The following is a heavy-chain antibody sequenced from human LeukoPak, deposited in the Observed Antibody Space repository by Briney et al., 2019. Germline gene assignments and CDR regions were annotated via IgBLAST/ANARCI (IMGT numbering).Heavy chain of an antibody. CDR3: AKDRSSGWTGHYFDY. D-gene: IGHD6-19*01. J-gene: IGHJ4*02. Sequence: GGSLRLSCAASGLTFSSHWMHWVRQAPGKGLVWVSRITNDGSSTTYADSVKGRFTISRDNAKNSLYLQMNSLRAEDTALYYCAKDRSSGWTGHYFDYWGQGTLVTVSS. V-gene: IGHV3-74*01. CDR2: ITNDGSST. CDR1: GLTFSSHW.